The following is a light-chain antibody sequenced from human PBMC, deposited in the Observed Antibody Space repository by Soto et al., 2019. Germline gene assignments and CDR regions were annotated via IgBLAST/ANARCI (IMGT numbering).Light chain of an antibody. CDR3: QTWGSGIRVV. V-gene: IGLV4-69*01. CDR1: SGHSSYA. J-gene: IGLJ2*01. CDR2: LNSDGSH. Sequence: QLVLTQSPSASASLGASVKLTCTLSSGHSSYAIAWHQQQPEKGPRYLMKLNSDGSHSKGDGIPDRCSGSSSGAERYLTISSRQSEDEADYYCQTWGSGIRVVFGGGTKLTVL.